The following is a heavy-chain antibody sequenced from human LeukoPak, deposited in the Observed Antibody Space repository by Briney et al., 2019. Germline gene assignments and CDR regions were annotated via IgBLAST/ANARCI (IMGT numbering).Heavy chain of an antibody. V-gene: IGHV4-34*01. CDR2: INHSGST. D-gene: IGHD4-23*01. J-gene: IGHJ6*02. CDR1: GGSFSGYY. CDR3: ARTRWNYYYYGMDV. Sequence: SETLSLTCAVYGGSFSGYYWSWILQPPGKGLEWIGEINHSGSTNYNPSLKSRVTISVDTSKNQFSLKLSSVTAADTAVYYCARTRWNYYYYGMDVWGQGTTVTVSS.